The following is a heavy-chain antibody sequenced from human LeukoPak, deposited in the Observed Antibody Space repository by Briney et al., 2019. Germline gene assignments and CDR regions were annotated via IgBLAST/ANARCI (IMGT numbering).Heavy chain of an antibody. Sequence: SETLSLTCTVSGGPISSGNYYWSWIRQPAGKGLEWIGRIYTSGSTNYNPSLMSRVTISLDTSKNQFSLKLSSVTAADTALYYCAREFCSSASCPFDFWGQGTLVTVSS. CDR3: AREFCSSASCPFDF. J-gene: IGHJ4*02. CDR1: GGPISSGNYY. V-gene: IGHV4-61*02. D-gene: IGHD2-2*01. CDR2: IYTSGST.